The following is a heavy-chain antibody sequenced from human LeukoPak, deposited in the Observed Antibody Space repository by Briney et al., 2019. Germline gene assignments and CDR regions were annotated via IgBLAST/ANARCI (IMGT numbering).Heavy chain of an antibody. Sequence: SETLSLTCTVSGGSISSYYWSWIRQPPGKGLEWIANIHYGGDSYYNPSLKSRVTISVDTSKNQFSLKLISVTAADTAVYYCARLDPTADGDYWGQGTLVTVSS. CDR3: ARLDPTADGDY. CDR2: IHYGGDS. D-gene: IGHD2-2*01. V-gene: IGHV4-59*04. CDR1: GGSISSYY. J-gene: IGHJ4*02.